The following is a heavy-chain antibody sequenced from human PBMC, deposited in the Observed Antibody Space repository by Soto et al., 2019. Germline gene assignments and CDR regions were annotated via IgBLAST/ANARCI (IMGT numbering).Heavy chain of an antibody. CDR3: AIGRAITVFGVITPFDS. J-gene: IGHJ4*02. Sequence: EVQLLESGGDFKQPGGSLRLSCEGSGFNFSNYALNWVRQAPGKRLEWVSVISGNSGTTYYAASVKGRFTISRDNSKQTLYLQMNILRADDTAVDYCAIGRAITVFGVITPFDSWGQGTLVSVSS. D-gene: IGHD3-3*01. CDR2: ISGNSGTT. V-gene: IGHV3-23*01. CDR1: GFNFSNYA.